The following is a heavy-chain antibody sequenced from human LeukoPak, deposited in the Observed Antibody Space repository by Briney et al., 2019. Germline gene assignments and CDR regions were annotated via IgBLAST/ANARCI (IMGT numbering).Heavy chain of an antibody. Sequence: GESLKISCKVSGNSFTSNWIGWVRQMPGKGLEWMGIIYPGDSDTRYSPSFQGQVTISADKSISTAYLQWSSLKASDTAMYYCASREDSSSWYYFDYWGQGTLVTVSS. CDR2: IYPGDSDT. CDR3: ASREDSSSWYYFDY. D-gene: IGHD6-13*01. J-gene: IGHJ4*02. V-gene: IGHV5-51*01. CDR1: GNSFTSNW.